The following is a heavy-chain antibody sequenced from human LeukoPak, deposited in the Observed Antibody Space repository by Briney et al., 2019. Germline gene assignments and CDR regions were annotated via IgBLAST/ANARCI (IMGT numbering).Heavy chain of an antibody. Sequence: HPGGSLRLSCAASGYTFSSHGLTWVRQAPGKGLEWVSTINGAGTNTYYAETVKGRFTISRDNSKNTLYLQMHSLRAEDTAIYYCAKVGVCYGCYLDYWGQGTLVTVS. D-gene: IGHD2-8*01. CDR2: INGAGTNT. V-gene: IGHV3-23*01. CDR1: GYTFSSHG. J-gene: IGHJ4*02. CDR3: AKVGVCYGCYLDY.